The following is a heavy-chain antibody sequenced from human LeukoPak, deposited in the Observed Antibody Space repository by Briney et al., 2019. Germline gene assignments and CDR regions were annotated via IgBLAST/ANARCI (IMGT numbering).Heavy chain of an antibody. CDR1: GGSNSSGDYY. Sequence: SETLSLXCTVSGGSNSSGDYYWSWSRQPPGKGPEWIGYIYYSGSTYYKPSLKSRVTISVDTSKNQFSLKLSSVTAADTAVYYCARERAVPAALYYMDVWGKGTTVTVSS. V-gene: IGHV4-30-4*08. CDR2: IYYSGST. D-gene: IGHD2-2*01. J-gene: IGHJ6*03. CDR3: ARERAVPAALYYMDV.